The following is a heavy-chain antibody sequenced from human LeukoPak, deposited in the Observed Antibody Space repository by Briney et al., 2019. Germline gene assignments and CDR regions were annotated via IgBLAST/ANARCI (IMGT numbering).Heavy chain of an antibody. Sequence: ASVTVSCKASGYTFTSYDINWVRQATGQGLEWMGWMNPNSGNTGYAQKFQGRVTMTRNTSISTAYMELSSLRSEDTAVYYCARRSLDGDYVWGSYRYESYNWFDPWGQGTLVTVSS. CDR3: ARRSLDGDYVWGSYRYESYNWFDP. CDR2: MNPNSGNT. CDR1: GYTFTSYD. J-gene: IGHJ5*02. D-gene: IGHD3-16*02. V-gene: IGHV1-8*01.